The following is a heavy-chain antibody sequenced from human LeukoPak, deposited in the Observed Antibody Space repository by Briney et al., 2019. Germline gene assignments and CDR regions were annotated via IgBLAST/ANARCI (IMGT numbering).Heavy chain of an antibody. J-gene: IGHJ5*02. CDR1: GFTFSSYA. V-gene: IGHV3-30-3*01. CDR2: ISYDGSNK. Sequence: PGRSLKLSCAASGFTFSSYAMHWVRQAPGKGLEWVAVISYDGSNKYYADSVKGRFTISRDNSKNTLYLQMNSLRAEDTAVYYCAREVYDFWSGYYLNWFDPWDQGTLVTVSS. D-gene: IGHD3-3*01. CDR3: AREVYDFWSGYYLNWFDP.